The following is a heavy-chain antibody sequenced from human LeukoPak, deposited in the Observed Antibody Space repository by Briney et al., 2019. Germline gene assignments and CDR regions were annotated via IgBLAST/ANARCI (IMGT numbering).Heavy chain of an antibody. Sequence: SQTLSLTCTVSGGSISSGGYYWSWIRQHPGKGLEWIGYIYYSGSTYYNPSLKSRVTISVDTSKNQLSLKLSSVTAADTAVYYCARDFWFGELEHWYFDLWGRGTLVTVSS. V-gene: IGHV4-31*03. CDR2: IYYSGST. J-gene: IGHJ2*01. D-gene: IGHD3-10*01. CDR3: ARDFWFGELEHWYFDL. CDR1: GGSISSGGYY.